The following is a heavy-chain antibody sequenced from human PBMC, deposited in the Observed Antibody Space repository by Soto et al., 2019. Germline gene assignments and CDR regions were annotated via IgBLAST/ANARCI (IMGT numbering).Heavy chain of an antibody. CDR3: ASTVEAYCGGDCSYPSFQH. J-gene: IGHJ1*01. D-gene: IGHD2-21*02. Sequence: PSETLSLTCTVSGGSISSYYWSWIRQPPGKGLEWIGYIYYSGSTNYNPSLKSRVTISVDTSKNQFSLKLSSVTAADTAVYYCASTVEAYCGGDCSYPSFQHWGQGTLVTLSS. CDR1: GGSISSYY. CDR2: IYYSGST. V-gene: IGHV4-59*01.